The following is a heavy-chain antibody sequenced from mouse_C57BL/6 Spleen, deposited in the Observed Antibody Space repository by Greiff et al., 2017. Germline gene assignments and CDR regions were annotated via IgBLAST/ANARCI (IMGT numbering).Heavy chain of an antibody. D-gene: IGHD2-4*01. V-gene: IGHV3-6*01. CDR1: GYSITSGYY. CDR2: ISYDGSN. J-gene: IGHJ3*01. Sequence: EVQLLESGPGLVKPSQSLSLTCSVTGYSITSGYYWNWIRQLPGNKLEWMGFISYDGSNNYNPSLKNRISLTRDTSKNQFFLKLNSVTTEDTATYYCARNGKGYDYDWFAYGGQGTLVTVSA. CDR3: ARNGKGYDYDWFAY.